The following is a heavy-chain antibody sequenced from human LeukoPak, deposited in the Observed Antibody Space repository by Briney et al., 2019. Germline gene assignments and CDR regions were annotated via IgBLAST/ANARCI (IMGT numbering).Heavy chain of an antibody. CDR3: AREGYYDSSGYSDYYFDY. J-gene: IGHJ4*02. V-gene: IGHV3-9*01. CDR2: ISWNSGSI. CDR1: GFTFDDYA. D-gene: IGHD3-22*01. Sequence: GGSLRLSCAASGFTFDDYAMHWVRQAPGKGLEWVSGISWNSGSIGYADSVKGRFTISRDNAKNSLYLQMNSLRAEDTAVYYCAREGYYDSSGYSDYYFDYWGQGTLVAVSS.